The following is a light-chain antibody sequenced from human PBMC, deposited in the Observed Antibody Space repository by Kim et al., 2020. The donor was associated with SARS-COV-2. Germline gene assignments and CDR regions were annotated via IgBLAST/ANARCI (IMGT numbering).Light chain of an antibody. CDR1: SGHSSYA. CDR3: QTWGTGIRV. J-gene: IGLJ3*02. V-gene: IGLV4-69*01. Sequence: ASVKLTCTLNSGHSSYAIAWHQQQPEKGPRYLMKVNSDGSHSKGDGIPDRFSGSSSGAECYLTISSLQSEDEADYYCQTWGTGIRVFGGGTQLTVL. CDR2: VNSDGSH.